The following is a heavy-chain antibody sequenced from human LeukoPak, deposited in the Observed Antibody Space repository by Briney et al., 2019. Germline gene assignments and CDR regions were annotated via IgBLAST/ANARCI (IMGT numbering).Heavy chain of an antibody. CDR1: GFTFSTYG. CDR2: LGSDGRTT. D-gene: IGHD3-10*01. J-gene: IGHJ4*02. V-gene: IGHV3-33*08. CDR3: ARAGSLDY. Sequence: GRSLRLSCAASGFTFSTYGTHWVRQAPGKGREWVAVLGSDGRTTYYADSVKGRFTISRDNSKHTLYLQMNSLRAEDTAVYYCARAGSLDYWGQGTLVTVSS.